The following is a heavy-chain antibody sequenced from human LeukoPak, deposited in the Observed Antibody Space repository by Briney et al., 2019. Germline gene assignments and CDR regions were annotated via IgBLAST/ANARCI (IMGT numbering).Heavy chain of an antibody. CDR3: ARAYYYDSSGYDDAFDI. D-gene: IGHD3-22*01. J-gene: IGHJ3*02. V-gene: IGHV4-59*01. CDR1: GGSISSYY. CDR2: IYYSGGT. Sequence: KPSETLSLTCTVSGGSISSYYWTWIRQPPGKGLEWIRYIYYSGGTNYNPSLKSRVTISVDTSKNQFSLKLYSVTAADTAVYFCARAYYYDSSGYDDAFDIWGQGTMVTVSS.